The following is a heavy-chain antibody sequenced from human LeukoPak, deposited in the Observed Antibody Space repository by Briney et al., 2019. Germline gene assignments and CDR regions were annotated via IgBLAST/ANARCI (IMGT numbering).Heavy chain of an antibody. Sequence: GASVKVSCKASGYTFTGYLIQWVRQAPGQGLEWMGWIDPDSGGTNYAQKFQGRVTMTRDTSITTAYLELSRLRSDDTAVYYCARVGYCGATSCYGGFAPWGQGTLVTVSS. D-gene: IGHD2-2*01. CDR1: GYTFTGYL. CDR3: ARVGYCGATSCYGGFAP. J-gene: IGHJ5*02. V-gene: IGHV1-2*02. CDR2: IDPDSGGT.